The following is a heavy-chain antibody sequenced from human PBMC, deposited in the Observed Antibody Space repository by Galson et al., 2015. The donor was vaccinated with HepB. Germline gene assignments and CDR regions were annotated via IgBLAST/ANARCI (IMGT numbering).Heavy chain of an antibody. V-gene: IGHV3-21*01. CDR2: ISSSSSYI. J-gene: IGHJ6*02. Sequence: SLRLSCAASGFTFSSYSMNWVRQAPGKGLEWVSSISSSSSYIYYADSVKGRFTISRDNAKNSLYLQMNSLRAEDTAAYYCARNLATGRTYYYYGMDVWGQGTTVTVSS. CDR3: ARNLATGRTYYYYGMDV. CDR1: GFTFSSYS. D-gene: IGHD5-12*01.